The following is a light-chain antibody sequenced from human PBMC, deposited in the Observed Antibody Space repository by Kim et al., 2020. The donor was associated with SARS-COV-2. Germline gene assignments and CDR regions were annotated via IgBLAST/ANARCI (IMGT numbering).Light chain of an antibody. J-gene: IGLJ3*02. CDR2: EGS. CDR1: SSDVGRYNL. CDR3: CSYAGSSSWV. Sequence: QSAPVSGSPGQSITISCTGTSSDVGRYNLVSWYQQHPGKAPKLMIYEGSKRPSGVSNRFSGSKSGNTASLTISGLQAEDEADYYCCSYAGSSSWVFGGGTQLTVL. V-gene: IGLV2-23*01.